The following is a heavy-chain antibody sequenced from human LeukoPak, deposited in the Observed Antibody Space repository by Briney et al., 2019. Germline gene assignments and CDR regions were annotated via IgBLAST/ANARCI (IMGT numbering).Heavy chain of an antibody. Sequence: SETLSLTCTVAGGSISSYYWSWIRQPAGKGLEWIGRIYTSGSTNYNPSLKSRVTMSVDTSKNQFSLKLSSVTAADTAVYYCARDLAVARTPTYYYYMDVWGKGTAVTVSS. V-gene: IGHV4-4*07. CDR3: ARDLAVARTPTYYYYMDV. J-gene: IGHJ6*03. D-gene: IGHD6-19*01. CDR2: IYTSGST. CDR1: GGSISSYY.